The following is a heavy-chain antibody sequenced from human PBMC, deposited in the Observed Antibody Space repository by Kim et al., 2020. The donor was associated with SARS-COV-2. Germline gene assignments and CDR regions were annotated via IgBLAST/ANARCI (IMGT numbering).Heavy chain of an antibody. CDR3: AGGRTALPFY. J-gene: IGHJ4*02. V-gene: IGHV4-34*01. CDR2: INYNGNI. D-gene: IGHD2-21*02. CDR1: GESFSGYY. Sequence: SETLSLTCAVYGESFSGYYWNWLRQPPGKGLEWIGEINYNGNINYNPSLKSRVSISADGSKNQFSLKVNSVTAADTAVYFCAGGRTALPFYWGQGTLVTV.